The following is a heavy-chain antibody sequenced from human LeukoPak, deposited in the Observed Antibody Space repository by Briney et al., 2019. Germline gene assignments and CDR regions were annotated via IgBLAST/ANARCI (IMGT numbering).Heavy chain of an antibody. CDR2: IIPIFGTA. V-gene: IGHV1-69*05. CDR3: AHGYYDSSGYST. D-gene: IGHD3-22*01. J-gene: IGHJ4*02. CDR1: GYTFTSYD. Sequence: SVKVSCKASGYTFTSYDINWVRQAPGQGLEWMGRIIPIFGTANYAQKFQGRVTITTDESTSTAYMELSSLRSEDTAVYYCAHGYYDSSGYSTWGQGTLVTVSS.